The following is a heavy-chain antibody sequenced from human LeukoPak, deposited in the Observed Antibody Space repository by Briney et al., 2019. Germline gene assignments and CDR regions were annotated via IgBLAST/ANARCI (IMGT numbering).Heavy chain of an antibody. V-gene: IGHV3-72*01. J-gene: IGHJ6*04. CDR3: ARDGYSGYGFLDV. Sequence: GGSLRLSCAASGFTFSDHYMDWVRQALGKGLEWVGRTRNKAKSYTTEYAASVKGRFTISRDDSKNSLYLQMNSLETEDTAVYYCARDGYSGYGFLDVWGKGTTVTVSS. CDR2: TRNKAKSYTT. CDR1: GFTFSDHY. D-gene: IGHD5-12*01.